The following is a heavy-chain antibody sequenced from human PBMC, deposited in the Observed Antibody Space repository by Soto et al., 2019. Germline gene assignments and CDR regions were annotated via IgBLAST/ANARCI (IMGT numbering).Heavy chain of an antibody. CDR1: GGSISNHY. D-gene: IGHD7-27*01. J-gene: IGHJ4*02. Sequence: QVQLQESGPGLVKHSETLSLTCTVSGGSISNHYWSWIRQPPGKGLEWNGYIYYNGNTNYNPSLKRRVTMSVDTSKNQISLKLSSVTAADTAVYYCTRANWYSEYWGQGTLVTVSS. V-gene: IGHV4-59*11. CDR3: TRANWYSEY. CDR2: IYYNGNT.